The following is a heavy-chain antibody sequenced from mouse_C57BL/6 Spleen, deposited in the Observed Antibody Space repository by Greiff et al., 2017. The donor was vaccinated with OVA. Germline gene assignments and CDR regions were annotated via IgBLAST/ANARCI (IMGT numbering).Heavy chain of an antibody. D-gene: IGHD1-1*01. CDR1: GYAFSSSW. V-gene: IGHV1-82*01. CDR2: IYPGDGDT. CDR3: ARVGGYYYGSSYPFYAMDY. Sequence: QVQLQQSGPELVKPGASVKISCKASGYAFSSSWMNWVKQRPGKGLEWIGRIYPGDGDTNYNGKFKGKATLTADKSSSTAYMQLSSLTSEDSAVYFCARVGGYYYGSSYPFYAMDYWGQGTSVTVSS. J-gene: IGHJ4*01.